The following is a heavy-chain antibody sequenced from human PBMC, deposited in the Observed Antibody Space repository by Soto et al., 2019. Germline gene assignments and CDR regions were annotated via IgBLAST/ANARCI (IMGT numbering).Heavy chain of an antibody. V-gene: IGHV1-8*01. J-gene: IGHJ5*02. D-gene: IGHD3-3*01. Sequence: QVQLVQSGAELNKPGASVKVSCKASGSTFTSYDINWVRQASGQGLEWMGWMNPNSGNTGYAQKFQGRVTMTRNTSKSTAYMELSSLRSEDTAVYYCARVPAFTTEFDPWGQGTLVTVSS. CDR3: ARVPAFTTEFDP. CDR2: MNPNSGNT. CDR1: GSTFTSYD.